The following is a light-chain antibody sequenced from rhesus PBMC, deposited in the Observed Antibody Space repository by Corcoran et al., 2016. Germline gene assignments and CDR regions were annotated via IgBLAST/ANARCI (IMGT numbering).Light chain of an antibody. V-gene: IGKV1-22*01. Sequence: DIQMTQSPSSLSASVGDTVTITCRASQSISSWLAWYQQKPGKAPKLLFYKASTLQSGVPSRFSGSGSGTDFTLSISSLQSADFATYYCQQYRSSPPTFGQGTKVDIK. CDR1: QSISSW. CDR3: QQYRSSPPT. CDR2: KAS. J-gene: IGKJ1*01.